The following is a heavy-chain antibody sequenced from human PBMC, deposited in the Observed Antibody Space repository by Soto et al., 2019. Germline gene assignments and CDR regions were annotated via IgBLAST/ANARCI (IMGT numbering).Heavy chain of an antibody. D-gene: IGHD2-15*01. J-gene: IGHJ4*02. Sequence: ASVKVSCKASGYTFTTYYIHWVRQAPGQGLEWMGIINPSGGSTNYAQNFQGRVTMTRDTSTSTVYMELRSLRSDDTAVYYCARDQQYCSGGSCFNGNYFDYWGQGTLVTVSS. CDR3: ARDQQYCSGGSCFNGNYFDY. CDR2: INPSGGST. V-gene: IGHV1-46*01. CDR1: GYTFTTYY.